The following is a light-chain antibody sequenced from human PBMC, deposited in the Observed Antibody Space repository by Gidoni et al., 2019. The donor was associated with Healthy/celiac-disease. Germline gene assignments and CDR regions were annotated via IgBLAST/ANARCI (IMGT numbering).Light chain of an antibody. CDR1: SSDVGVYNY. J-gene: IGLJ2*01. CDR2: DVS. Sequence: QSALTQPRSVFGSPGQSVTISCTGTSSDVGVYNYVSGYQQHPGNAPKLMIYDVSKRPSGVPDRFSGSKSGNTASLTISGLQAEDEADYYCCSYAGSYTVVFGGGTKLTVL. V-gene: IGLV2-11*01. CDR3: CSYAGSYTVV.